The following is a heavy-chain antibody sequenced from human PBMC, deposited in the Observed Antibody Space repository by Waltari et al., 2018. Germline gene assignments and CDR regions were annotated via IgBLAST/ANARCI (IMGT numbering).Heavy chain of an antibody. V-gene: IGHV4-4*07. Sequence: QVQLQESGPGLVKPSETLSLTCNVSGGSISGYDWSCIRQPAGKGLEWIGRIDTSGSTNYNPSLKSRVTMSVDTSKNQFSLKLSSVTAADTAVYYCARESDSVDAFDIWGQGTMVTVSS. D-gene: IGHD2-15*01. CDR3: ARESDSVDAFDI. CDR2: IDTSGST. CDR1: GGSISGYD. J-gene: IGHJ3*02.